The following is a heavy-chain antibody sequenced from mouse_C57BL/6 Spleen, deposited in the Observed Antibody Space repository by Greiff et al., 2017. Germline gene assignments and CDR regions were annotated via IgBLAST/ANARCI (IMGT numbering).Heavy chain of an antibody. J-gene: IGHJ3*01. Sequence: VQLQQPGAELVMPGASVKLSCKASGYTFTSYWMHWVKQRPGQGLEWIGEIDPSDSYTNYNQKFKGKSTLTVDKSSSTAYMQLSSLTSEDSAVXYCAGNLNPLDCTSDVWFAYWGQGTLVTVSA. CDR2: IDPSDSYT. CDR1: GYTFTSYW. V-gene: IGHV1-69*01. D-gene: IGHD1-3*01. CDR3: AGNLNPLDCTSDVWFAY.